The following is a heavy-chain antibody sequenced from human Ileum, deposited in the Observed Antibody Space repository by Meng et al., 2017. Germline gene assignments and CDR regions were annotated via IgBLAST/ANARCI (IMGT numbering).Heavy chain of an antibody. J-gene: IGHJ3*02. CDR3: ARGKDSSGYYYLVWDAFDI. V-gene: IGHV4-4*07. CDR1: GGSISSYY. Sequence: GSLRLSCTVSGGSISSYYWSWIRQPAGKGLEWIGRIYTSGSTNYNPSLKSRVTMSVDTSKNQFSLKLSSVTAADTAVYYCARGKDSSGYYYLVWDAFDIWGQGKKV. D-gene: IGHD3-22*01. CDR2: IYTSGST.